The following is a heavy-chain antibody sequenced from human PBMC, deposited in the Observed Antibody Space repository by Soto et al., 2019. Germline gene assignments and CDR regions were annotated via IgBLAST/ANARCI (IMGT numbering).Heavy chain of an antibody. CDR1: GFSVSSHY. J-gene: IGHJ6*02. CDR3: AREAGTKNEYYGMDV. D-gene: IGHD1-1*01. CDR2: IYSGTST. Sequence: EVQLVESGGDLIQPGGSLSLSCSASGFSVSSHYINWVRQAPGRGLEWVSIIYSGTSTFYADSLKGRFTISRDDSTSTLYLQMHTLRAADTAVYYCAREAGTKNEYYGMDVWGQGTTVTVS. V-gene: IGHV3-53*01.